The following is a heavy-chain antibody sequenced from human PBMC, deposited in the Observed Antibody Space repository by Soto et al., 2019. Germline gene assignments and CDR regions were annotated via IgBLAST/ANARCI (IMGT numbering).Heavy chain of an antibody. D-gene: IGHD5-12*01. J-gene: IGHJ4*01. V-gene: IGHV3-33*06. CDR3: ANATVGKWHPFDY. CDR1: GFFLRDFG. CDR2: IWYDGSNT. Sequence: GGSLRLSCVASGFFLRDFGMHWVRQAPGKGLEWVSVIWYDGSNTYQGESVKGRFTMSRDISKNTLYLQMDSLRPEDTAVYNCANATVGKWHPFDYWAHGTLVTVSS.